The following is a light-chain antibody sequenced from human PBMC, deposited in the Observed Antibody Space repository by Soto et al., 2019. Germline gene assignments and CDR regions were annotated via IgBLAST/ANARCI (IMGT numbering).Light chain of an antibody. V-gene: IGKV3-15*01. J-gene: IGKJ4*01. Sequence: EIVMTQSPATLSMSPGERATLSCRASQTVSSNLAWYQQKPGQAPRLLIYGASTRATGIPARFSGSGAGIEFTLTISSLQSEDFAVYYCQQYNSWPLTFGGGTEVEIK. CDR3: QQYNSWPLT. CDR1: QTVSSN. CDR2: GAS.